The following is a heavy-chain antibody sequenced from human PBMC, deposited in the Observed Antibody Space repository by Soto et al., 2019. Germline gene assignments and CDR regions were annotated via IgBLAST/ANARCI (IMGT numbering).Heavy chain of an antibody. CDR1: GFTFSSYG. CDR3: AKERGATIYYYYGMDV. J-gene: IGHJ6*02. D-gene: IGHD1-26*01. CDR2: ISYDGSNK. Sequence: QVQLVESGGGVVQPGRSLRLSCAASGFTFSSYGMHWVRQAPGKGLEWVAVISYDGSNKYYADSVKGRFTISRDNSKNTLYLQMSSLSAEDTAGYYCAKERGATIYYYYGMDVWGQGTTVTVSS. V-gene: IGHV3-30*18.